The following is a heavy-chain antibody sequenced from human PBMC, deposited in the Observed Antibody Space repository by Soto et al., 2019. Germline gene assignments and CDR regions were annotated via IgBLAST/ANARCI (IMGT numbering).Heavy chain of an antibody. D-gene: IGHD6-6*01. CDR2: IYYDGNT. CDR3: ARSSITPRLFMYPFDY. J-gene: IGHJ4*02. V-gene: IGHV4-39*01. Sequence: SETRSLTFTGSGGSITSSIHYWGWIRQPPGKGLECIGNIYYDGNTYYNPSLKSRVTISLDTSKNQFPLRLNSVTAADTAVYYCARSSITPRLFMYPFDYWGQGTLVTVS. CDR1: GGSITSSIHY.